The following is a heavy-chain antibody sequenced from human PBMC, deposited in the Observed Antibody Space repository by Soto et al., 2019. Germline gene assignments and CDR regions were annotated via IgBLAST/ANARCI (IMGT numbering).Heavy chain of an antibody. CDR1: GDSMSNNYW. J-gene: IGHJ4*02. Sequence: NPSETLSLTCDVSGDSMSNNYWWTWVRQFPGEGLQWIGEIFHSGSTNYNPPLKNRVKISIDTSNNRFSLMLYSMTAADTAVYFCARGDFWSGSDYWGQGIQVTVS. V-gene: IGHV4-4*02. D-gene: IGHD3-3*01. CDR3: ARGDFWSGSDY. CDR2: IFHSGST.